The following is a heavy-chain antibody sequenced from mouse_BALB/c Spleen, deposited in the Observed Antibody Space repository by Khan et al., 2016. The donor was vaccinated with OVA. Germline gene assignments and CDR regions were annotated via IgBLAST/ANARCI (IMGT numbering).Heavy chain of an antibody. J-gene: IGHJ1*01. V-gene: IGHV9-3-1*01. Sequence: QIQLVQSGPELKKPGETVKISCKASGYTFTNYGMNWVKQAPGKGLKWMGWINTYTGEPKYADDFKGRFTFSLETSASTASLQINNLKNEETATDFCTITNSYGYFDVWGAGTTVTVSS. CDR3: TITNSYGYFDV. D-gene: IGHD4-1*02. CDR2: INTYTGEP. CDR1: GYTFTNYG.